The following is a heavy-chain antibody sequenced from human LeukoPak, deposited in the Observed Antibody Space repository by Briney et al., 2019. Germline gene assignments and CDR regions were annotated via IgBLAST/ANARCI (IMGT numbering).Heavy chain of an antibody. J-gene: IGHJ4*02. D-gene: IGHD3-16*01. CDR3: LGGVAADY. CDR1: RFTFSYYW. V-gene: IGHV3-7*01. CDR2: IKQDASDK. Sequence: QAGVSLRLSCAASRFTFSYYWMTWVRQAPGKGVEWVANIKQDASDKHYADSVKGRFTISRDNAKNSLYLQMSSLRVEDTAVYYCLGGVAADYWGRGTLVTVSS.